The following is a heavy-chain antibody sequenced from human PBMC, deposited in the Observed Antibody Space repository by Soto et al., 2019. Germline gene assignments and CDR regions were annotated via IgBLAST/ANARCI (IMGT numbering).Heavy chain of an antibody. D-gene: IGHD3-10*01. CDR2: ISAYNGNT. CDR1: GYMFVTYG. V-gene: IGHV1-18*01. J-gene: IGHJ4*01. Sequence: GASVKVCCKASGYMFVTYGINWVRQAPGQGLEWMGWISAYNGNTKYAQNLQGRVTMTTDASTSTAYMEMRSLRSDDTAVYYCARDLDGSGSYYTDYWGPGTLVTVSS. CDR3: ARDLDGSGSYYTDY.